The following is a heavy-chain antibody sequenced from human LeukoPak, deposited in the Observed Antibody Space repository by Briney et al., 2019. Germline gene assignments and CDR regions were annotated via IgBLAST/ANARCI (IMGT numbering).Heavy chain of an antibody. CDR1: GYTLTELS. CDR2: FNPEDGET. V-gene: IGHV1-24*01. CDR3: ATDRPNIVVVPAATAPLWY. D-gene: IGHD2-2*01. J-gene: IGHJ4*02. Sequence: ASVKVSCKVSGYTLTELSMNWVRQAPGKGLEWMGGFNPEDGETIYAQKFQGRVTMTEDTSKNTAYMELSSLRSEETAVYYCATDRPNIVVVPAATAPLWYWRQGTLVTVSS.